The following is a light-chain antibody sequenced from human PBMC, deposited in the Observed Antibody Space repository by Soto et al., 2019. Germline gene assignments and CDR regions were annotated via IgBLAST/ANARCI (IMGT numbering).Light chain of an antibody. Sequence: DIQMTQSPTFLSASVGDRVTITCRASLSISSYLAWYHQKPGQAPKLLIYQASTLENGVPSRISGSGSGTDFTLTISSLQPDDFATYHCQQYNTYPFTFGQGTKLEI. CDR1: LSISSY. V-gene: IGKV1-5*03. CDR3: QQYNTYPFT. J-gene: IGKJ2*01. CDR2: QAS.